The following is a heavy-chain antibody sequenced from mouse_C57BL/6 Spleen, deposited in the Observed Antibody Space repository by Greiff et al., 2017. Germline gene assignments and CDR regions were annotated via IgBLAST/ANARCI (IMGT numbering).Heavy chain of an antibody. Sequence: VKLQEPGAELVMPGASVKLSCKASGYTFTSYWMHWVKQRPGQGLEWIGEIDPSDSYTNYNQKFKGKSTLTVDKSSSTAYMQLSSLTSEDSAVYYCATYGSSRYAMDYWGQGTSVTVSS. J-gene: IGHJ4*01. CDR1: GYTFTSYW. V-gene: IGHV1-69*01. D-gene: IGHD1-1*01. CDR3: ATYGSSRYAMDY. CDR2: IDPSDSYT.